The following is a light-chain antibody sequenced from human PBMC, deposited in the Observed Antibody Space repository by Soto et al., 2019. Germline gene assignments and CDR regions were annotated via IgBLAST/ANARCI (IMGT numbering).Light chain of an antibody. J-gene: IGKJ5*01. CDR2: GAS. CDR3: QQYNNWPIT. CDR1: QSISTS. V-gene: IGKV3-15*01. Sequence: EIVMTQSPATLSVSPGERATLSCRASQSISTSLAWYQHKPGQAPRLLISGASTRATGIPAGFSGSGSGAEFTLTISSLQSEDFAVYYCQQYNNWPITFGQGTRLEI.